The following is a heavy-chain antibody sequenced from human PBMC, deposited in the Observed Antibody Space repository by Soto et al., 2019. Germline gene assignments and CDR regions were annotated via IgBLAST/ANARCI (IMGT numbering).Heavy chain of an antibody. CDR3: ARGYGSGSWGDYYYMDV. V-gene: IGHV1-8*01. Sequence: ASVKVSCKASGYTFTSYDINWVRQATGQGLEWMGWMNPNSGNTGYAQKFQGRVTMTRNTSISTAYMELSSLRSEDTAVYYCARGYGSGSWGDYYYMDVWGKGTTVTVSS. D-gene: IGHD3-10*01. CDR1: GYTFTSYD. J-gene: IGHJ6*03. CDR2: MNPNSGNT.